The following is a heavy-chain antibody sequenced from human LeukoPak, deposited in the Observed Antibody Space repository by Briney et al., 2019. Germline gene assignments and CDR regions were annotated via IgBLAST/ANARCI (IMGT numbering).Heavy chain of an antibody. CDR2: IWYDGSNK. CDR3: ARWFGSGSYYGY. V-gene: IGHV3-33*01. CDR1: GFTFNSYG. J-gene: IGHJ4*02. Sequence: SGGSLRLSCAASGFTFNSYGMHWVRQAPGKGLEWVAVIWYDGSNKYYADSVKGRFTISRDNSKNTLYLQMSSLRAEDTAVYYCARWFGSGSYYGYWGQGTLVTVSS. D-gene: IGHD3-10*01.